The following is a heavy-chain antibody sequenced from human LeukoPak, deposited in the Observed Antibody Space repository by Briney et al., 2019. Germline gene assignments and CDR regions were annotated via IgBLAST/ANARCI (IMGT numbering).Heavy chain of an antibody. CDR2: ITSTSSII. CDR1: GFTFSSYG. CDR3: ARPVDTSMVTGFDL. Sequence: GGSLRLSCEASGFTFSSYGLNWVRQAPGKGLEWVSFITSTSSIIHYADSVRGRFTISRDNAKKSLYLHMYNLRAEDTAIYYCARPVDTSMVTGFDLWGQGTLVTVSS. V-gene: IGHV3-48*01. J-gene: IGHJ4*02. D-gene: IGHD5-18*01.